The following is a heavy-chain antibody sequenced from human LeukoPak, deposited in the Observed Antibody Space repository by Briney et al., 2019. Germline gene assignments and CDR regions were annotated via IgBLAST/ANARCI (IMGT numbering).Heavy chain of an antibody. CDR2: IYTSGST. CDR1: GDSISSDTCS. Sequence: SQTLSLTCTVSGDSISSDTCSWSWIRQPAGKGLEWIGRIYTSGSTNYNPSLRSRVTISVDTSKNQFSLKLSSVTAADTAVYYCARAWQPTCYFDYWGQGTLVTVSS. CDR3: ARAWQPTCYFDY. V-gene: IGHV4-61*02. D-gene: IGHD6-13*01. J-gene: IGHJ4*02.